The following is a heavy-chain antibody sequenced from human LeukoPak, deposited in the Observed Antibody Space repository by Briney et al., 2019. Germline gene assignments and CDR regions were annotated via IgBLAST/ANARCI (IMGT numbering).Heavy chain of an antibody. CDR2: IYYSGST. Sequence: SETLSLTCTVSGGSISSYYWSWIRQPPGKGLEWIGYIYYSGSTNYNPSLKSRVTISVDTSKNQFSLKLSSVTAADTAVYYCARHARSWFGENNWFDPWGQGTLVTVSS. CDR3: ARHARSWFGENNWFDP. V-gene: IGHV4-59*01. CDR1: GGSISSYY. J-gene: IGHJ5*02. D-gene: IGHD3-10*01.